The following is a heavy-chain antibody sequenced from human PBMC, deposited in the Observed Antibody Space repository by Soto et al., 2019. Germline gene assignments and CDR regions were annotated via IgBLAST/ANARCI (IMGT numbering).Heavy chain of an antibody. CDR2: IRSKAYGGTT. Sequence: PEGSLGLSCTASGFTFFYYAMTWVRQAPGKGLEWVGLIRSKAYGGTTEYAASVKGRFTISRDDSKSVAYLQMNSLKTEDTAVYYCTRVMSAAVDYWGQGPQVPVSS. CDR3: TRVMSAAVDY. J-gene: IGHJ4*02. CDR1: GFTFFYYA. D-gene: IGHD6-19*01. V-gene: IGHV3-49*04.